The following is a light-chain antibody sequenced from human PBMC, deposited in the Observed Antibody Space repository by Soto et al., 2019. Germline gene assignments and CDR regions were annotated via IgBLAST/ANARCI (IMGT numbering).Light chain of an antibody. CDR3: QSSDSSLSGVV. Sequence: QSVLTQPPSVSGAPGQRVTISCTGSSSNIGAGYDVHWYQQLPGTVPKLLIYGNSNRPSGVPDRFSGSKSGTSASLAITGLQAEDEADYDCQSSDSSLSGVVFGGGTKLTVL. V-gene: IGLV1-40*01. CDR2: GNS. CDR1: SSNIGAGYD. J-gene: IGLJ2*01.